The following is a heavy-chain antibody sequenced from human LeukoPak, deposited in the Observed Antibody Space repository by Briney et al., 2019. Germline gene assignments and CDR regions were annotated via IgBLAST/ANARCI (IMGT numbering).Heavy chain of an antibody. CDR2: INQDESVK. D-gene: IGHD3-10*02. CDR1: GFTFRRFW. V-gene: IGHV3-7*01. J-gene: IGHJ6*04. Sequence: GGSLRLSCAASGFTFRRFWMSWVRQAPGKGLEWVASINQDESVKHYVDSVRGRFTISRDNAKNSLYLQMNSLRAEDTAVYYCAELGITMIGGVWGKGTTVTISS. CDR3: AELGITMIGGV.